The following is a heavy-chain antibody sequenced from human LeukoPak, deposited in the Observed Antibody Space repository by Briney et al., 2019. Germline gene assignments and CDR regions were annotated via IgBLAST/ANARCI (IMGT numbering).Heavy chain of an antibody. V-gene: IGHV1-46*01. CDR1: GYSFTCYY. J-gene: IGHJ4*02. Sequence: ASVTVSCKASGYSFTCYYLHWVRQAPGQGLEWMGIIDPSGGSTSYAQKFQGRVTMTRDTATSTVYMELSSLRSEDTAVYYCARVVYSGTSRGALDYWGQGTLVTVSS. CDR2: IDPSGGST. D-gene: IGHD1-26*01. CDR3: ARVVYSGTSRGALDY.